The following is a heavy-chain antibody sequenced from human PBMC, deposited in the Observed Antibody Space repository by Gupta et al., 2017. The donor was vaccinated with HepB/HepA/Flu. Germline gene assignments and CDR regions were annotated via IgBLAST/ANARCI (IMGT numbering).Heavy chain of an antibody. CDR1: GFTFSIYA. J-gene: IGHJ5*01. D-gene: IGHD5-18*01. V-gene: IGHV3-23*01. CDR2: ISASGST. CDR3: AKDTRGYSYGYGDS. Sequence: EVQLLESGGDLVQPGGSLRLSCAASGFTFSIYAMNWARQAPGKGLEWVSAISASGSTYYTDSVKGRFTISRDNSKNTLYLQMNSLRAEDTAVYYCAKDTRGYSYGYGDSWGQGTLVTVSS.